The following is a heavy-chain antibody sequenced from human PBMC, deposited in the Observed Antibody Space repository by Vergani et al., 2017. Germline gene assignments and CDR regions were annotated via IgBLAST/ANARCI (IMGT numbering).Heavy chain of an antibody. J-gene: IGHJ6*02. V-gene: IGHV3-73*01. CDR3: TARGYCSSTSCSPYYYGMDV. CDR1: GFTFSGSA. Sequence: EVQLVESGGGLVQPGGSLKLSCAASGFTFSGSAMHWVRQASGKGLEWVGRIRSKANSYATAYAASVKGRFTISRDDSKNTAYLQMNSLKTEDTAVYYCTARGYCSSTSCSPYYYGMDVWGQGTTVTVSS. CDR2: IRSKANSYAT. D-gene: IGHD2-2*01.